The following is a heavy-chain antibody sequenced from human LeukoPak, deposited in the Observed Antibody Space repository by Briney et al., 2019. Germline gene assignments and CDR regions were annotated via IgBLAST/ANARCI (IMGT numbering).Heavy chain of an antibody. CDR2: ISSSSSYI. V-gene: IGHV3-21*01. CDR1: RFTFSSYS. Sequence: GGSLRLSCAASRFTFSSYSMNWVRQAPGKGLEWVSSISSSSSYIYYADSVKGRFTISRDNAKNSLYLQMNSLRAEDTAVYYCARDWRPSDVDIVATLHYWGQGTLVTVSS. D-gene: IGHD5-12*01. J-gene: IGHJ4*02. CDR3: ARDWRPSDVDIVATLHY.